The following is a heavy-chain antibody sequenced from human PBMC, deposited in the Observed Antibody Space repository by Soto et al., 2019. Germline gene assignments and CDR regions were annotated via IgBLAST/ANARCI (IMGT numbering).Heavy chain of an antibody. V-gene: IGHV4-30-4*01. Sequence: QVQLQESGPGLVKPSQTLSLTCTVSGGSISSGDYYWSWIRQPPGKGLEWIGYIYYSGSTYYNPSLKSRVTVSVDTSKNQFSLKLSSVTAADTAVYYCAGGNWNVLTPSADWGQGTLVTVSS. CDR2: IYYSGST. J-gene: IGHJ4*02. CDR3: AGGNWNVLTPSAD. D-gene: IGHD1-1*01. CDR1: GGSISSGDYY.